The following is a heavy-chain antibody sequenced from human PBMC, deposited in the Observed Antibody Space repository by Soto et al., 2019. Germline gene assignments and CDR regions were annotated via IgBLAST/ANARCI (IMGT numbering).Heavy chain of an antibody. CDR2: INSDGSST. Sequence: PGGSLRLSCAASGFTFSSYWMYWVRQAPGKGLVWVSRINSDGSSTTYADSVKGRFTISRDNAKNTLYLQMNSLRAEGTAVYYCARISAESRYDYGDYGKDYYYYGMDVWGQGTTVTVSS. CDR1: GFTFSSYW. CDR3: ARISAESRYDYGDYGKDYYYYGMDV. D-gene: IGHD4-17*01. V-gene: IGHV3-74*01. J-gene: IGHJ6*02.